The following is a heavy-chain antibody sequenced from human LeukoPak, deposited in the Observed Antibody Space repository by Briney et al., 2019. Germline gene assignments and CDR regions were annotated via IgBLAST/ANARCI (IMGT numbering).Heavy chain of an antibody. J-gene: IGHJ4*02. Sequence: GGSLRLSCAASGFTFSDYYMSWIRQAPGKGLEWVSYISSSGSTIYYADSVKGRFTISRDNAKNSLYLQMNSLRAEDTAVYYCASTYYDFYDYFDYWGQGTLVTVSS. CDR2: ISSSGSTI. CDR1: GFTFSDYY. D-gene: IGHD3-3*01. V-gene: IGHV3-11*01. CDR3: ASTYYDFYDYFDY.